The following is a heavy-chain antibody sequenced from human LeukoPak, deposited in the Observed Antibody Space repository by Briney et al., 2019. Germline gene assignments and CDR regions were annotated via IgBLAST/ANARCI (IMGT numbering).Heavy chain of an antibody. CDR1: GGSIRSYF. CDR2: IYYSGNT. Sequence: SETLSLTCTVSGGSIRSYFWSWIRQPPGKGLEWIGYIYYSGNTNYNPSLKGRVTISVDTSKNQFSLKLSSVTAADTAVYYCARAETQYYDFWSGYHNWFDPWGQGTLVTVSS. D-gene: IGHD3-3*01. J-gene: IGHJ5*02. CDR3: ARAETQYYDFWSGYHNWFDP. V-gene: IGHV4-59*01.